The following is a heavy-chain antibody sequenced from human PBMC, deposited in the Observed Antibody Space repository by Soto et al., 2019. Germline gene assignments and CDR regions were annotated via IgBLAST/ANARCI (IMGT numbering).Heavy chain of an antibody. CDR3: AKDFNDSSGYYLGLSYYFDY. Sequence: GGSLRLSCAASGFTFSSYGMHWVRQAPGKGLEWVAVISYDGSNKYYADSVKGRFTISRDNSKNTLYLQMNSLRAEDTAVYYCAKDFNDSSGYYLGLSYYFDYWGQGTLVTVSS. CDR2: ISYDGSNK. J-gene: IGHJ4*02. CDR1: GFTFSSYG. V-gene: IGHV3-30*18. D-gene: IGHD3-22*01.